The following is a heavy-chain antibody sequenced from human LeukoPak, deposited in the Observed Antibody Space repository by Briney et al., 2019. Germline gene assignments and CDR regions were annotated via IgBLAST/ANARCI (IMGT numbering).Heavy chain of an antibody. CDR1: GYTFTGYY. CDR3: ARDRGSYSGYYYYYMDV. Sequence: ASVKVSCKASGYTFTGYYMHWVRRAPGQGLEWMGWINPNSGGTNYAQKFQGRVTMTRDTSISTAYMELSRLRSDDTAVYYCARDRGSYSGYYYYYMDVWGKGTTVTISS. CDR2: INPNSGGT. J-gene: IGHJ6*03. V-gene: IGHV1-2*02. D-gene: IGHD1-26*01.